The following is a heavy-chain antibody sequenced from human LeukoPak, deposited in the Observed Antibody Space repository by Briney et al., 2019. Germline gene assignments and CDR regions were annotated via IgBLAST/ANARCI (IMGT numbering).Heavy chain of an antibody. CDR2: IYYSGIT. V-gene: IGHV4-59*08. Sequence: SETLSLTCTVSGGSISSYYWSWIRQPPGKGLEWIGYIYYSGITNYNPSLKSRVTISVDTSKNQFSLKLSSVTAADTAVYYCARGGGLRFLEWLLNYWGQGTLVTVSS. CDR3: ARGGGLRFLEWLLNY. CDR1: GGSISSYY. J-gene: IGHJ4*02. D-gene: IGHD3-3*01.